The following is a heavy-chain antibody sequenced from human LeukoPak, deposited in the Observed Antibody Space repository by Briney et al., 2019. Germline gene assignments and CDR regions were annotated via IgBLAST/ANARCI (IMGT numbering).Heavy chain of an antibody. V-gene: IGHV3-48*04. CDR3: ARDGSYDSSGYYRSFDY. J-gene: IGHJ4*02. D-gene: IGHD3-22*01. CDR2: ISSSSSTI. Sequence: GGSLRLSCAASGFTFSSYSMNWVRQAPGKGLEWVSYISSSSSTIYYADSVKGRFAISRDNAKNSLYLQMNSLRAEDTAVYYCARDGSYDSSGYYRSFDYWGQGTLVTVSS. CDR1: GFTFSSYS.